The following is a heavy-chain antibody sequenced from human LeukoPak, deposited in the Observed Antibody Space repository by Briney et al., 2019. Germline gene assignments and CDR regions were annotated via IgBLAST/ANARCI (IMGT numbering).Heavy chain of an antibody. J-gene: IGHJ4*02. D-gene: IGHD4-11*01. V-gene: IGHV1-8*03. CDR1: GYTFTSYD. CDR2: MNPNSGGT. Sequence: ASVKVSCKASGYTFTSYDINWVGQATGQGLEWMGGMNPNSGGTGYAQKFQGRVTITRNTSISTAYMELSGLRSEDTAVYYCARGRSTDYPYYFEYWGQGTLVTVSS. CDR3: ARGRSTDYPYYFEY.